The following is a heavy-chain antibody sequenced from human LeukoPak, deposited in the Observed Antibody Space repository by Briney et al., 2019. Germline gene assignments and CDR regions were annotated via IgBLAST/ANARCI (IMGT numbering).Heavy chain of an antibody. V-gene: IGHV3-7*01. J-gene: IGHJ6*03. CDR3: VRGSGPTVADYRMDV. CDR1: GFTFSDHW. D-gene: IGHD4-11*01. Sequence: GGSLRLSCATSGFTFSDHWMAWVRQAPGKGLEWVANINEDGATKNYVDSVKGRFTISRDSAKNSLHLQMNSLRAEDTAVYYCVRGSGPTVADYRMDVWGTGTTVSVSS. CDR2: INEDGATK.